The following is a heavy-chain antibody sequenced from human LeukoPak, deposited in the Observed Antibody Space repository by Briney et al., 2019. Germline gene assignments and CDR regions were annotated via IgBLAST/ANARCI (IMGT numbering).Heavy chain of an antibody. Sequence: GGSLRLSCAASGFTFSSYEMHWVRQAPGKGLEWVSYISSSGSTIYYADSVKGRFTISRDNAKNSLYLQMNSLRAEDTAVYYCARVEGDSSGWHSYYFDYWGQGTLVTVSS. V-gene: IGHV3-48*03. D-gene: IGHD6-19*01. CDR3: ARVEGDSSGWHSYYFDY. CDR1: GFTFSSYE. CDR2: ISSSGSTI. J-gene: IGHJ4*02.